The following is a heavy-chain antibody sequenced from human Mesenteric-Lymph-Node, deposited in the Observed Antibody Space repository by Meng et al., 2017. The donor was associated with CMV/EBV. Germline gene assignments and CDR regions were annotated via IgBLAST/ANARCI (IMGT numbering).Heavy chain of an antibody. V-gene: IGHV3-48*04. CDR1: GFTFSSYS. CDR3: ARDMEPTYYDFWSGLYGMDV. CDR2: ISSSSSTI. D-gene: IGHD3-3*01. J-gene: IGHJ6*02. Sequence: GESLKISCAASGFTFSSYSMNWVRQAPGKGLEWVSSISSSSSTIYYADSVKGRFTISRDNAKNSLYLQMNSLRAEDTAVYYCARDMEPTYYDFWSGLYGMDVWGQGTTVTVSS.